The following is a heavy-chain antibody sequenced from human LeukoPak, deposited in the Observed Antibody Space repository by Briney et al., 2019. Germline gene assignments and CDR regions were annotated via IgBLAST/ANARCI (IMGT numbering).Heavy chain of an antibody. D-gene: IGHD1-7*01. CDR2: ISSGGST. CDR3: ARDWGNWNYDY. CDR1: GFTFSSYA. V-gene: IGHV3-66*01. J-gene: IGHJ4*02. Sequence: QPGGSLRLSCAASGFTFSSYAMSWVRQAPGKGLEWVSLISSGGSTYYADSVRGRFTISRDNSKNTLYLQMNSLRAEDTAVYYCARDWGNWNYDYWGQGTLVTVSS.